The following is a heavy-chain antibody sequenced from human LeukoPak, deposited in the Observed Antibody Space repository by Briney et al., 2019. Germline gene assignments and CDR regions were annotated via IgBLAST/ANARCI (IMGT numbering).Heavy chain of an antibody. D-gene: IGHD3-10*01. J-gene: IGHJ5*02. Sequence: GGSLRLSCAASGFTFSSYAMHWVRQAPGKGLEWVAVISYDGSNKYYADPVKGRFTISRDNSKNTLYLQMNSLRAEDTAVYYCARDHLVRGVIVGANWFDPWGQGTLVTVSS. CDR1: GFTFSSYA. CDR2: ISYDGSNK. CDR3: ARDHLVRGVIVGANWFDP. V-gene: IGHV3-30*04.